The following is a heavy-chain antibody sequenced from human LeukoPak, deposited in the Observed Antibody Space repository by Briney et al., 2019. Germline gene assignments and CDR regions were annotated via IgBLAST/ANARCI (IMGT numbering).Heavy chain of an antibody. CDR1: GFTFSSYA. CDR2: ISYDGSNT. CDR3: ASGLRSY. Sequence: PGGSLRLSCAASGFTFSSYAMHWVRQAPGKGLEWVAVISYDGSNTDSAASVKGRFTISRDNSKNTLYLQMNSLRAEDTAVYYCASGLRSYWGQGTLVTVSS. D-gene: IGHD5/OR15-5a*01. J-gene: IGHJ4*02. V-gene: IGHV3-30-3*01.